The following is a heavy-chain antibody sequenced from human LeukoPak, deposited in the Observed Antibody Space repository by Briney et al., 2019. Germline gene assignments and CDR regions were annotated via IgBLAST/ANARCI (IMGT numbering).Heavy chain of an antibody. CDR3: ARGDGYNYWEY. CDR1: GFTFSTFA. Sequence: GGSLRLSCAASGFTFSTFAMSWVRQAPGKGLEWVSAISGSGGGTYYADSVKGRFTISRDNSKNTLYLQMNSLRAEDTAVYYCARGDGYNYWEYWGQGTLVTVSS. D-gene: IGHD5-24*01. V-gene: IGHV3-23*01. CDR2: ISGSGGGT. J-gene: IGHJ4*02.